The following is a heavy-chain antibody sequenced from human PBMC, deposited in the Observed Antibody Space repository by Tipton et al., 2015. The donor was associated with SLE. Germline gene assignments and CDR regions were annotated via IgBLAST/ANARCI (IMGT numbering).Heavy chain of an antibody. CDR2: IRSKAYGGTT. V-gene: IGHV3-49*02. CDR3: ARDPGIANGMGD. Sequence: WIRQPPGKGLEWVGFIRSKAYGGTTEYAASVKGRFTISRDDSKSIAYLQMNSLKTEDTAVYYCARDPGIANGMGDWGRGTTLTVSS. J-gene: IGHJ6*02. D-gene: IGHD1-1*01.